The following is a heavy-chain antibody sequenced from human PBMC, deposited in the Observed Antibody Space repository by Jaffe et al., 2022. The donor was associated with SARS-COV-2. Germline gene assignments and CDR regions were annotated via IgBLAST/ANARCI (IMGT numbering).Heavy chain of an antibody. CDR1: GGSFSGYY. Sequence: QVQLQQWGAGLLKPSETLSLTCAVYGGSFSGYYWSWIRQPPGKGLEWIGEINHSGSTNYNPSLKSRVTISVDTSKNQFSLKLSSVTAADTAVYYCARGPYLGMATTTSWFDPWGQGTLVTVSS. CDR2: INHSGST. J-gene: IGHJ5*02. D-gene: IGHD5-12*01. V-gene: IGHV4-34*01. CDR3: ARGPYLGMATTTSWFDP.